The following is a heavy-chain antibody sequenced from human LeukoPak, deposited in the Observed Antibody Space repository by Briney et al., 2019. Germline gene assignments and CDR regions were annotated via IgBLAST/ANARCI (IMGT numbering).Heavy chain of an antibody. CDR3: ARGFMVTYYYYYYMDV. Sequence: SETLSLTCAVYAGSFSGYYWSWIRQPPGKGLEWIGEINHSGSTNYNPSLKSRVTISVDTSKNQFSLKLSSVTAADTAVYYCARGFMVTYYYYYYMDVWGKGTTVTVSS. CDR1: AGSFSGYY. V-gene: IGHV4-34*01. D-gene: IGHD3-10*01. CDR2: INHSGST. J-gene: IGHJ6*03.